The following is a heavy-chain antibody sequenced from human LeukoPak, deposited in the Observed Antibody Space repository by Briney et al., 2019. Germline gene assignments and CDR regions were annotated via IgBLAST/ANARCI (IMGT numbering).Heavy chain of an antibody. D-gene: IGHD5-18*01. V-gene: IGHV4-59*01. CDR2: IYYSGST. CDR1: GGSISSYY. CDR3: ARDLRPVDTAMAYFDY. Sequence: PSETLSLTCTVSGGSISSYYWSWIRQPPGKGLEWIGYIYYSGSTNYNPSLKSRVTISVGTSKNQFSLKLSSVTAADTAVYYCARDLRPVDTAMAYFDYWGQGTLVTVSS. J-gene: IGHJ4*02.